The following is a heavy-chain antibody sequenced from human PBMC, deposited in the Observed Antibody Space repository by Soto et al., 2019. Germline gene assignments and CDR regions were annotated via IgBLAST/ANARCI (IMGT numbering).Heavy chain of an antibody. Sequence: QVQLVQSGAEVKKPGSSVKVSCKASGGTFSSYAISWVRQAPGQGLEWMGGIIPIFGTANYAQKFQGRVTMTADESASTASMEVSGLRYEDTAVYYCAGGGVGTAIRGYFDYWGQGTLVTVSS. J-gene: IGHJ4*02. D-gene: IGHD2-21*02. CDR3: AGGGVGTAIRGYFDY. V-gene: IGHV1-69*01. CDR2: IIPIFGTA. CDR1: GGTFSSYA.